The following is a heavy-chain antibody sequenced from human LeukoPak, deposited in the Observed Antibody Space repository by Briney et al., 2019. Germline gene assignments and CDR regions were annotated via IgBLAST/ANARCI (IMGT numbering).Heavy chain of an antibody. Sequence: GGSLRLSCAASGFTFSTYAMSWVRQAPGKGLEWVAVIWYDGSNKFYADSVEGRFTISRDNSKNTLFLQMNSLRAEDTAVYFCARDDYGSGTGFLDYWGRGTLVTVSS. J-gene: IGHJ4*02. CDR3: ARDDYGSGTGFLDY. D-gene: IGHD3-10*01. CDR1: GFTFSTYA. V-gene: IGHV3-33*01. CDR2: IWYDGSNK.